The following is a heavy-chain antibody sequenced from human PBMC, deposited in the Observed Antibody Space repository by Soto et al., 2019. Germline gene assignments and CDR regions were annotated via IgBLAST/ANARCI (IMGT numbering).Heavy chain of an antibody. J-gene: IGHJ6*02. V-gene: IGHV4-39*02. D-gene: IGHD6-13*01. CDR1: GGSISSSSYY. CDR2: IYYRGNT. CDR3: ASSNIAAAGFYYYGMDV. Sequence: SETLSLTCTVSGGSISSSSYYWGWICQPPGKELEWIGSIYYRGNTYYNQSLKSRVTISVDTSKNHFSLNLSSVTAADTVVYYCASSNIAAAGFYYYGMDVWGRGTTVTVSS.